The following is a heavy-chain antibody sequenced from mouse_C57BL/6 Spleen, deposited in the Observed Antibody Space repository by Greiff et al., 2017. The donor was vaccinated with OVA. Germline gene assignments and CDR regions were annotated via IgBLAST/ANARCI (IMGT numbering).Heavy chain of an antibody. Sequence: VQLVESGPELVKPGASVKISCKASGYAFSSSWMNWVKQRPGKGLEWIGRIYPGDGDTNYNGKFKGKATLTADKSSSTAYMQLSSLTSEDSAVYFCARFRYYGSSSYAMDYWGQGTSVTVSS. CDR3: ARFRYYGSSSYAMDY. CDR1: GYAFSSSW. D-gene: IGHD1-1*01. CDR2: IYPGDGDT. V-gene: IGHV1-82*01. J-gene: IGHJ4*01.